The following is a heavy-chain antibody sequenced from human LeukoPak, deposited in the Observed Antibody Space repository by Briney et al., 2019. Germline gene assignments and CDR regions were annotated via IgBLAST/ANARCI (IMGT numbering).Heavy chain of an antibody. CDR3: AHDRFGSGWPRPWYFEF. V-gene: IGHV1-2*02. Sequence: ASVKVSCKPSGYTFTCCYLHWVRQAPGQGLEWMGWINPNTGATIYAEKFQGRVTMTRDRSIDTAYMEMRSLRSDDTAVYYCAHDRFGSGWPRPWYFEFWGQGTLITVSS. CDR2: INPNTGAT. J-gene: IGHJ4*02. D-gene: IGHD6-19*01. CDR1: GYTFTCCY.